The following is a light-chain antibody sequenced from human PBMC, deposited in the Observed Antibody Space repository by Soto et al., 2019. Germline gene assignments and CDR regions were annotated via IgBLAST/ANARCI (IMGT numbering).Light chain of an antibody. Sequence: EIVMTQSPATLSVSPGERATLSCRASQSVNSYLAWNHDKPGQAPRLLVSAASTRATGMPARFGGSGSWTEFTLTIRSLQSEDFAVYYCQEYNNWSFGEGTRLEIK. CDR3: QEYNNWS. CDR2: AAS. J-gene: IGKJ5*01. V-gene: IGKV3D-15*01. CDR1: QSVNSY.